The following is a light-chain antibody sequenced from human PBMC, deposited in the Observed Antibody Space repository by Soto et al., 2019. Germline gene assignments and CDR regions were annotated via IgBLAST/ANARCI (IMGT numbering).Light chain of an antibody. Sequence: EIVMTQSPVTLSVSPGERATLSCRASQSVSSNLAWYQQKPGQAPRLLIYGASTRATGIPARFSASGSGTEFTLTISSLQSEDFAVYYCQQFNNWPRTFGQGPKVDIK. CDR2: GAS. V-gene: IGKV3-15*01. J-gene: IGKJ1*01. CDR1: QSVSSN. CDR3: QQFNNWPRT.